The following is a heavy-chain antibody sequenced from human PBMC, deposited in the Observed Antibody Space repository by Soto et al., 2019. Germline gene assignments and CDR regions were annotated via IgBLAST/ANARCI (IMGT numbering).Heavy chain of an antibody. CDR1: GGSISSYY. CDR2: IYYSGST. J-gene: IGHJ5*02. CDR3: ARVGRYYDFWSGESFGGGKFDP. D-gene: IGHD3-3*01. Sequence: SETLSLTCTVSGGSISSYYWSWIRQPPGKGLEWIGYIYYSGSTNYNPSLKSRVTISVDTSKNQFSLKLSSVTAADTAVYYCARVGRYYDFWSGESFGGGKFDPWGQGTLVTVSS. V-gene: IGHV4-59*01.